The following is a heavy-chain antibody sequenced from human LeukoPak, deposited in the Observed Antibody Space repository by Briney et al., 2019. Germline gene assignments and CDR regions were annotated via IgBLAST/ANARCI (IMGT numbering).Heavy chain of an antibody. CDR3: ARGGAAAGTQNSGIWFDP. CDR2: ISYGATT. D-gene: IGHD6-13*01. J-gene: IGHJ5*02. V-gene: IGHV4-39*07. CDR1: GGSIRSGSYY. Sequence: SETLSLTCTVSGGSIRSGSYYWGWIRQPPGKGLEWIGTISYGATTHCNPSLKSRVTISVDTSKNQFSLKLSSVTAADTAVYYCARGGAAAGTQNSGIWFDPWGQGTLVTVSS.